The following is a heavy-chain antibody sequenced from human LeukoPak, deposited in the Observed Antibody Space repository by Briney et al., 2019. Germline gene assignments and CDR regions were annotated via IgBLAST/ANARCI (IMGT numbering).Heavy chain of an antibody. CDR1: GGSISIYY. D-gene: IGHD2-2*02. V-gene: IGHV4-4*07. CDR2: IYSSGST. CDR3: ARDTYTANTIDY. Sequence: PSETLSLTCTVSGGSISIYYWSCVRQPAGKGVEWIGRIYSSGSTNYNPSLKSRVTISVDTSKNQFSLKLTSMTAADTAVYYCARDTYTANTIDYWGQGTLVTVSS. J-gene: IGHJ4*02.